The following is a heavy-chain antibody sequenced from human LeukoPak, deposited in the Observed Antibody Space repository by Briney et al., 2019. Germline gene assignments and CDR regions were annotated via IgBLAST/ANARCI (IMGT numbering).Heavy chain of an antibody. D-gene: IGHD3-16*02. V-gene: IGHV4-59*01. CDR3: ARDGRLGELSWGVFDY. CDR2: IYYSGST. J-gene: IGHJ4*02. CDR1: VASISSYY. Sequence: SETLSLTCTVSVASISSYYWSWLRQPPGKGLEWIGYIYYSGSTNYNPSLKSRVTISVDTSKNQFSLKMSSVTAADTAVYYCARDGRLGELSWGVFDYWGQGTLVTVSS.